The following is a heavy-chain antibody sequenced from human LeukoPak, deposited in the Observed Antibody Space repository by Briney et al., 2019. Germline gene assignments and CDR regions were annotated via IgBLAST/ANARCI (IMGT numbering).Heavy chain of an antibody. CDR2: INPNRDGT. D-gene: IGHD3-10*01. V-gene: IGHV1-2*02. Sequence: AAVKVSCEASGDTFTGYYMHWVRQAPGQGLEWMGWINPNRDGTNYARKLQGRVTMTRDTCISTAYMELSRLRSDDTAVYYCATDRYYYGSGTRALVYFDYWGQGTLVTVSS. CDR1: GDTFTGYY. CDR3: ATDRYYYGSGTRALVYFDY. J-gene: IGHJ4*02.